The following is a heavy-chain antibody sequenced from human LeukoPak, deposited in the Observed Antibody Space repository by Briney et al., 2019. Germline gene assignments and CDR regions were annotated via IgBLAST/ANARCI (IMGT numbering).Heavy chain of an antibody. CDR3: AKGGCSSTSCYFWFDP. D-gene: IGHD2-2*01. Sequence: GGSLRLSCAASGFTFDDYAMHWVRQAPGKGLEWVSGISWNSGSIGYADSVKGRFTISRDNAKIPLYLQMDRRRAEDMALYYCAKGGCSSTSCYFWFDPWGEGTLVTVSS. V-gene: IGHV3-9*03. CDR1: GFTFDDYA. J-gene: IGHJ5*02. CDR2: ISWNSGSI.